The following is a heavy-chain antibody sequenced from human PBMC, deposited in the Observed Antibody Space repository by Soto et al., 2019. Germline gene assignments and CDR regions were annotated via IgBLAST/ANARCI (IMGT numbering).Heavy chain of an antibody. Sequence: QITLKESGPTLVKPTQTLTLTCTFSGFSLSTSGVYVGWIRQPPGKALEWLALIYWDDDKRYSPSLKSRLTITQDPSTTHVVIKMLTIDRGDTATYYCGHAQQWLVRESFHPWGQGILVTVSS. J-gene: IGHJ5*02. CDR2: IYWDDDK. V-gene: IGHV2-5*02. CDR3: GHAQQWLVRESFHP. D-gene: IGHD6-19*01. CDR1: GFSLSTSGVY.